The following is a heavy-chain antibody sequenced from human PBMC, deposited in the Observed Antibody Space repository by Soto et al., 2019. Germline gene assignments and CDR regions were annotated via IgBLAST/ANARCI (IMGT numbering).Heavy chain of an antibody. V-gene: IGHV3-53*01. CDR3: ARWHLQEHADDG. CDR2: LYDLDGT. J-gene: IGHJ3*01. Sequence: DVQLVESGGGVIQPGGSLRLSCAAFGLTVSGKKYMAWVRQPPGKGLELVSALYDLDGTYYADSVKGRFTTSGDSSKTIVDLQMNSLRPDATAVYYCARWHLQEHADDGWAQGTTGTVSS. CDR1: GLTVSGKKY. D-gene: IGHD4-4*01.